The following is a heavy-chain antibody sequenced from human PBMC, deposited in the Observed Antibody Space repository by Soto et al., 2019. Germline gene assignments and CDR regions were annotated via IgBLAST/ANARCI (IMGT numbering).Heavy chain of an antibody. J-gene: IGHJ6*02. CDR2: IYYSGST. CDR1: GGSISSGDHY. D-gene: IGHD3-10*01. Sequence: SETLSLTCTVSGGSISSGDHYWSWIRQPPGKGLEWIGYIYYSGSTYYSLSLKSRVTISVDTSKNQFSLKLSSVTAADTAVYYCARDAYGSGSYSYYYGMDVWGQGTTVTVSS. V-gene: IGHV4-30-4*01. CDR3: ARDAYGSGSYSYYYGMDV.